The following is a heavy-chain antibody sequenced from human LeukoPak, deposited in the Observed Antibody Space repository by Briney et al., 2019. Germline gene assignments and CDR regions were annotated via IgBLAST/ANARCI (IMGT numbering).Heavy chain of an antibody. D-gene: IGHD3-3*01. V-gene: IGHV1-18*01. CDR1: GYTFTSYG. CDR3: ARDSSRPLWGTIFGVATPNWFDP. CDR2: ISAYNGNT. Sequence: ASVKVSCKASGYTFTSYGISWVRQAPGQGLEWMGWISAYNGNTNYAQKLQGRVTMTTDTSTSTAYMELRSLRSDDTAVYYCARDSSRPLWGTIFGVATPNWFDPWGQGTLVTVSS. J-gene: IGHJ5*02.